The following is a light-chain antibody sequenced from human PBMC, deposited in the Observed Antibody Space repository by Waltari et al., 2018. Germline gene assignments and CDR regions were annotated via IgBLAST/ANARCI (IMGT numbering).Light chain of an antibody. CDR2: DVS. Sequence: QSALTQPASVSGSPGQSITISCTGNSSDVGYYNYLSWYQQHPGKAPKLMIYDVSDRPSGVSNRFSGSKSGNTASLTISGLQAEDEADYYCSSYTTISTVVFGGGTKLTVL. J-gene: IGLJ2*01. V-gene: IGLV2-14*03. CDR1: SSDVGYYNY. CDR3: SSYTTISTVV.